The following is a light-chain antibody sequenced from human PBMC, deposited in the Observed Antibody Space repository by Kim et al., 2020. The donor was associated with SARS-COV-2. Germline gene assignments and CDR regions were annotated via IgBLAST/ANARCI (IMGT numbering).Light chain of an antibody. V-gene: IGKV3-11*01. CDR3: QQRTNPLT. CDR2: DAS. Sequence: SLSPGERATRSCRASQTVHSSLVCYQHKPGQSPRLLIYDASNRATGIPARFSGSGSGTDFTLTISSLEPEDFAVYYCQQRTNPLTFGGGTKVDIK. J-gene: IGKJ4*01. CDR1: QTVHSS.